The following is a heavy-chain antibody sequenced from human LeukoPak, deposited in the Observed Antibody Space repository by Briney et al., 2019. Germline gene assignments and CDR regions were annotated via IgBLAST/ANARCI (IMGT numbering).Heavy chain of an antibody. D-gene: IGHD3-10*01. CDR1: GFTFSSYW. V-gene: IGHV3-7*01. Sequence: GGSLRLSCAASGFTFSSYWMSWVRQAPGKGLEWVANIKQDGSEKYYVDSVKGRFTISRDNAENSLYLQMNSLRAEDTAVYYCARNQVLLWFGALYYYYGMDVWGQGTTVTVSS. CDR3: ARNQVLLWFGALYYYYGMDV. CDR2: IKQDGSEK. J-gene: IGHJ6*02.